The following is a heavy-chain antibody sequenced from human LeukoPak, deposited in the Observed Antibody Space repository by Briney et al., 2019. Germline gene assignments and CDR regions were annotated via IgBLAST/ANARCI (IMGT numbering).Heavy chain of an antibody. Sequence: KPGGSLRLSCAASGFKVSSYSLDWVRQAPGKGLEWVSSISSSSSYIYYADSVKGRFTISRDNAKNSLCLQMNSLSAEDTAVYYCARSSRELGGYAPWELMPPFDYWGQGTLVTVSS. CDR2: ISSSSSYI. D-gene: IGHD1-7*01. V-gene: IGHV3-21*01. CDR1: GFKVSSYS. CDR3: ARSSRELGGYAPWELMPPFDY. J-gene: IGHJ4*02.